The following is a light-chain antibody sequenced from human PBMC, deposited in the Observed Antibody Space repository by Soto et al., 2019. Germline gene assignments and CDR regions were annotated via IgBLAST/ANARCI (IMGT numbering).Light chain of an antibody. V-gene: IGLV2-14*01. CDR2: EVS. CDR3: SSYTSTSTL. Sequence: QSALTQPASVSGSPGQSIPISCTGTSNDVGAYKYVSWYQQLPGKAPKLMIYEVSNRPSGVSNRFSGSKSGNTASLTISGLQAEDEADYYCSSYTSTSTLFGGGTKVTVL. J-gene: IGLJ3*02. CDR1: SNDVGAYKY.